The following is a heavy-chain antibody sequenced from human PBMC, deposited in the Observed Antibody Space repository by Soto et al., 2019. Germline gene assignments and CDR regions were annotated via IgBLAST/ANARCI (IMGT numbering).Heavy chain of an antibody. D-gene: IGHD3-3*01. CDR3: ARSDYAFWGPPYSYYGMDV. Sequence: GGSLRLSCAASGFTFSSYGMHWVRQAPGKGLEWVAVIWYDGSNKYYADSVKGRFTISRDNSKNTLYLQMNSLRAEDTAVYYCARSDYAFWGPPYSYYGMDVWGQGTTVSVSS. CDR1: GFTFSSYG. V-gene: IGHV3-33*01. CDR2: IWYDGSNK. J-gene: IGHJ6*02.